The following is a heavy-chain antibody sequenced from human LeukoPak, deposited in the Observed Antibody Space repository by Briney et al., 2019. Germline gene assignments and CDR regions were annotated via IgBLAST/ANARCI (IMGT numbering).Heavy chain of an antibody. CDR1: GFTFSSYW. CDR2: INSDGSST. CDR3: ARDPHGYWWFDP. J-gene: IGHJ5*02. D-gene: IGHD5-18*01. Sequence: PGGSLRLSCAASGFTFSSYWMSWVRQAPGKGLVWVSRINSDGSSTTYADSVKGRFTISRDNAKNTLYLQMNSLRAEDTAVYYCARDPHGYWWFDPWGQGTLVTVSS. V-gene: IGHV3-74*03.